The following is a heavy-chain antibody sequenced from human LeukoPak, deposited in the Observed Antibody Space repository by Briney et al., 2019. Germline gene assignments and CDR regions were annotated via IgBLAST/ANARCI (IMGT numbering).Heavy chain of an antibody. V-gene: IGHV4-31*03. Sequence: SETLSLTCTVSGGSISSGGYYWSWIRQHPGKGLEWIGNIYYSGSTYYNPSLKSRVTISVDTSKNQFSLKLSSVTAADTAVYYCARDTPDGSFDYWGQGTLVTVSS. J-gene: IGHJ4*02. CDR1: GGSISSGGYY. D-gene: IGHD1-1*01. CDR2: IYYSGST. CDR3: ARDTPDGSFDY.